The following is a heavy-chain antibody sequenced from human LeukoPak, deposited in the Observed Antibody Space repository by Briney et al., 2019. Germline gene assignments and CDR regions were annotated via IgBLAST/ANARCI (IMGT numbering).Heavy chain of an antibody. V-gene: IGHV1-2*02. J-gene: IGHJ6*02. Sequence: ASVKVSCKASGYTFTGYYLFWVRQAPGQGLEWMGWINPNSGATKYAQNFQGRVTLTSDTSIRTTYMELSSLRSDDTAVYYCAREENVLRYFDWEDGMDVWGQGTTVTVSS. CDR3: AREENVLRYFDWEDGMDV. CDR2: INPNSGAT. CDR1: GYTFTGYY. D-gene: IGHD3-9*01.